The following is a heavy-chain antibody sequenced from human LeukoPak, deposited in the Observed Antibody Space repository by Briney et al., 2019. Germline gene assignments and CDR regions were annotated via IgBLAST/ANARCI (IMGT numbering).Heavy chain of an antibody. CDR3: ASSMVRGVNGAFDI. CDR2: IYHSGST. J-gene: IGHJ3*02. D-gene: IGHD3-10*01. Sequence: SETLSLTCAVSGGSISSGGYSWSWIRQPPGKGLEWIGYIYHSGSTYYNPSLKSRVTISVDRSKNQFSLKLSSVTAADTAVYYCASSMVRGVNGAFDIWGQGTMVTVSS. CDR1: GGSISSGGYS. V-gene: IGHV4-30-2*01.